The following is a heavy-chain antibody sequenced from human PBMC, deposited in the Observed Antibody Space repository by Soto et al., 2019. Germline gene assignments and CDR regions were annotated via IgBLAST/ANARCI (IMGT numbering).Heavy chain of an antibody. V-gene: IGHV3-30*18. CDR1: GFTFNNYA. J-gene: IGHJ5*01. D-gene: IGHD3-16*02. CDR2: ISYDGSQR. CDR3: AKDRRVMITFGGLIDDS. Sequence: HPGGSLRLSCVASGFTFNNYAIHWVRQAPGKGLEWVAVISYDGSQRFYSDSVKGRFIISRDNSKNTVYLQMSSLRVEDSAVFYCAKDRRVMITFGGLIDDSWGQGTLVTVSS.